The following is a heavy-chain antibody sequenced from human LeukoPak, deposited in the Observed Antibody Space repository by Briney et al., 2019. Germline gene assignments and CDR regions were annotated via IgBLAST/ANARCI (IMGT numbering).Heavy chain of an antibody. CDR3: ARGRRGIAAAGSRIWFDP. CDR1: GGSLSGYY. J-gene: IGHJ5*02. CDR2: INHSGST. V-gene: IGHV4-34*01. D-gene: IGHD6-13*01. Sequence: SETLSLTCAVYGGSLSGYYWSWIRQPPGKGLEWIGEINHSGSTNYNPSLKSRVTISVDTSKNQFSLKLSSVTAADTAVYYCARGRRGIAAAGSRIWFDPWGQGTLGTVSS.